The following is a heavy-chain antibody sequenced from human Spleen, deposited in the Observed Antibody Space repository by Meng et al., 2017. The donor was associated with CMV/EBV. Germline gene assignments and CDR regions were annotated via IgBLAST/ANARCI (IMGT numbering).Heavy chain of an antibody. V-gene: IGHV3-21*01. J-gene: IGHJ4*02. CDR2: ISSSSSYI. CDR1: GFTFSSYS. CDR3: ARDSSSGLVDY. Sequence: GGSLRLSCAASGFTFSSYSMNWVRQAPGKGLEWVSSISSSSSYIYYADSVKGRFTISRDNSKNSLYLQMKSLTAEDTAVYYCARDSSSGLVDYWGQGTLVTVSS. D-gene: IGHD6-6*01.